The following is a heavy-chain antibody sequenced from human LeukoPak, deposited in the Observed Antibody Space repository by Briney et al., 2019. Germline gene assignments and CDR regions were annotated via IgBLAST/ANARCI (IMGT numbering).Heavy chain of an antibody. CDR3: ARGRYGGNLSWTFDY. J-gene: IGHJ4*02. CDR1: GGSISSYY. Sequence: SETLSLTCTVSGGSISSYYWSWIRQPPGKGLEWIGYIYYSGSTNYNPSLKSRVTISVDTFKNQFSLKLSSVTAADTAVYYCARGRYGGNLSWTFDYWGQGTLVTVSS. V-gene: IGHV4-59*01. D-gene: IGHD4-23*01. CDR2: IYYSGST.